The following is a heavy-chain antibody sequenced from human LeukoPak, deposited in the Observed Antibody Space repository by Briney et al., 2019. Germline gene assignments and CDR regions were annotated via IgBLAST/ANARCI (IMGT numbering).Heavy chain of an antibody. Sequence: KPGGSLRLSCAASGFTFSSYSMNWVRQAPGKGLEWVSSISSSSSYIYYADSVKGRFTISRDNAKNSLYLQMNSLRADDTAVYYCAKDLISSSSPWDYYGMDVWGQGTTVAVSS. CDR1: GFTFSSYS. V-gene: IGHV3-21*01. J-gene: IGHJ6*02. D-gene: IGHD6-6*01. CDR2: ISSSSSYI. CDR3: AKDLISSSSPWDYYGMDV.